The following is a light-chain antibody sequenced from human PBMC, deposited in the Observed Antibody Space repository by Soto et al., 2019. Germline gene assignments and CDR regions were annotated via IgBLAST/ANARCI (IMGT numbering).Light chain of an antibody. CDR1: SGHSTYI. Sequence: QSVLTQSSSASASLGSSVKLTCILSSGHSTYIIAWHQQQPGKAPRFLMTLDRSGSYNRGSGVPDRVSGSSSGADRYLTISVLQFEGEGDYYCATWYSNTHKVFGGGTKLTV. V-gene: IGLV4-60*02. J-gene: IGLJ3*02. CDR2: LDRSGSY. CDR3: ATWYSNTHKV.